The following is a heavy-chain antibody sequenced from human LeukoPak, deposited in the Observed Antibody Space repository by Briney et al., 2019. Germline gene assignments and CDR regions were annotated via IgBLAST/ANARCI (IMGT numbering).Heavy chain of an antibody. CDR1: GFTFSDHT. V-gene: IGHV3-13*01. CDR3: VRQKKSHGNFDY. J-gene: IGHJ4*02. CDR2: VGIAADT. D-gene: IGHD1-26*01. Sequence: GGSLRLSCAASGFTFSDHTMHWLRQAPGKGLEWVSAVGIAADTFYPGSVKGRFTISRENAKNSLYLQMNSLRVEDTAVYYCVRQKKSHGNFDYWGQGTLVTVSS.